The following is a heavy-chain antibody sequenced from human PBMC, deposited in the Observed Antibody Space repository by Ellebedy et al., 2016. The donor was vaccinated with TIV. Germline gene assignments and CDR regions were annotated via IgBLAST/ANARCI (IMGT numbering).Heavy chain of an antibody. CDR1: GYTFTGYY. CDR2: ISAYNGNT. CDR3: ARGVRPYYYDSSGYYAYYYGMDV. D-gene: IGHD3-22*01. J-gene: IGHJ6*02. Sequence: ASVKVSCKASGYTFTGYYMHWVRQAPGQGLEWMGWISAYNGNTNYAQKLQGRVTMTTDTSTSTAYMELRSLRSDDTAVYYCARGVRPYYYDSSGYYAYYYGMDVWGQGTTVTVSS. V-gene: IGHV1-18*04.